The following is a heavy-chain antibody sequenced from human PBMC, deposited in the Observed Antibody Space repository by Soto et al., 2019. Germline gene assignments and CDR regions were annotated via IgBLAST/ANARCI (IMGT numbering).Heavy chain of an antibody. CDR1: GGSISSYY. Sequence: SETLSLTCTVSGGSISSYYWSWIRQPPGKGLEWIGNIYYSGSTNYNPSLKSRVTISVDTSKNQFSLKLSSVTAAATAVYYCARERYYGMDVWGQGTTVTVSS. V-gene: IGHV4-59*01. CDR2: IYYSGST. CDR3: ARERYYGMDV. J-gene: IGHJ6*02.